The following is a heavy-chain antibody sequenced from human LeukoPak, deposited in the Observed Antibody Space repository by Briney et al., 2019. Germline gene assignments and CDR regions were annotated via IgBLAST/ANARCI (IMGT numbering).Heavy chain of an antibody. Sequence: SETLSLTCTVSGGSISSGGYSWSWTRQPPGKGLEWIGYIYHSGSTYYNPSLKSRVTISVDRSKNQFSLKLSSVTAADTAVYYCARDSPLGGRAFDIWGQGTMVTVSS. CDR3: ARDSPLGGRAFDI. CDR1: GGSISSGGYS. CDR2: IYHSGST. J-gene: IGHJ3*02. D-gene: IGHD2-15*01. V-gene: IGHV4-30-2*01.